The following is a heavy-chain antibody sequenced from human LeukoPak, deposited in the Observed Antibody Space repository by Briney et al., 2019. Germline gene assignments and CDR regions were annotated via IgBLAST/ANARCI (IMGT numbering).Heavy chain of an antibody. CDR1: VASKSSNY. D-gene: IGHD6-19*01. CDR2: IYHSGNT. V-gene: IGHV4-4*09. Sequence: SETLSLTCNVSVASKSSNYWSWIRQSPGKGLECIGYIYHSGNTNYSPSLESRVTMSLDESKNQFSLRVHFVSAADTAVYYCASTRGAAVAGRFDSWGQGTLVTVSS. CDR3: ASTRGAAVAGRFDS. J-gene: IGHJ4*02.